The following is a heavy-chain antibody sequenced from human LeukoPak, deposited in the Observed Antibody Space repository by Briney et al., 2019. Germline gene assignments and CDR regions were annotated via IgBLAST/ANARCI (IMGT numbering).Heavy chain of an antibody. CDR1: GFTFSDYY. CDR3: AREAPYYYGAGSYYTA. V-gene: IGHV3-30*03. D-gene: IGHD3-10*01. CDR2: ISYDGSHK. Sequence: PGGSLRLSCAASGFTFSDYYMSWIRQAPGGGLEWVAGISYDGSHKNYVDSVKGRFTISRENSKNTLYLHVNSLRAEDTAVYYCAREAPYYYGAGSYYTAWGQGTLVTVSS. J-gene: IGHJ4*02.